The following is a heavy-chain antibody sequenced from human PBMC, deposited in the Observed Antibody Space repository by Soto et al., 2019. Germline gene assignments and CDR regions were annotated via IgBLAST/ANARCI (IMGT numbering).Heavy chain of an antibody. CDR1: GFTFSSYA. J-gene: IGHJ3*02. Sequence: QVQLVESGGGVVQPGRSLRLSCAASGFTFSSYAMHWVRQAPGKGLAWVAVISYDGSNKYYADSVKGRFTISRDNSKNTLYLKMNSLRAEDTAVYYCARSYYYGYDAFAICGQGTMVTVSS. CDR2: ISYDGSNK. V-gene: IGHV3-30-3*01. CDR3: ARSYYYGYDAFAI. D-gene: IGHD3-10*01.